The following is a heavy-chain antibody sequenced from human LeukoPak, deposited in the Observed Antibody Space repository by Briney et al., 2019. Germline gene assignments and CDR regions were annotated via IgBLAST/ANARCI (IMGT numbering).Heavy chain of an antibody. CDR1: GGSISSYY. CDR3: ARARYSPIDAFDI. J-gene: IGHJ3*02. V-gene: IGHV4-59*01. Sequence: SETLSLTCTVSGGSISSYYWSWIRQPPGKGLEWIGYIYYSGSTNYNPSLKSRVTISVDTSKNQFSLKLSSVTAADTAVYYCARARYSPIDAFDIWGQGTMVTVSS. D-gene: IGHD2-2*02. CDR2: IYYSGST.